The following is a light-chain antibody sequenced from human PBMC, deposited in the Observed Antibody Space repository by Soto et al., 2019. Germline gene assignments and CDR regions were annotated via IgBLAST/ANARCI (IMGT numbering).Light chain of an antibody. CDR2: TTN. CDR3: AVWDDSLSAWV. V-gene: IGLV1-47*02. J-gene: IGLJ3*02. CDR1: SSNIGRDY. Sequence: QSVLTQPPSASGTPGQRVTISCSGSSSNIGRDYVYWFQQLAGTAPKLLIYTTNQRPSGVPDRFSGSKSGTSDSLAISGLRSEDEADYFCAVWDDSLSAWVFGGGTKVTV.